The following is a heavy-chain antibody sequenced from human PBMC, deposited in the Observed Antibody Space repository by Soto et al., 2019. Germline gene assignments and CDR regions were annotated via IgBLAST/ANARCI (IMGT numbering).Heavy chain of an antibody. CDR2: IIPIFGTA. CDR1: GGTFSGYA. J-gene: IGHJ3*02. D-gene: IGHD2-21*02. CDR3: AREGLAYCGGDCYTHDAFDI. Sequence: SVKVSCKASGGTFSGYAISWVRQAPGQGLEWMGGIIPIFGTANYAQKFQGRVTITADESTSTAYMELSSLRSEDTAVYYCAREGLAYCGGDCYTHDAFDIWGQGTMVTVSS. V-gene: IGHV1-69*13.